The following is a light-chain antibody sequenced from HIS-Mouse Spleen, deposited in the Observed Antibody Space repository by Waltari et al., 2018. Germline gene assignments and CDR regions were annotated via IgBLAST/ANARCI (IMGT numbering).Light chain of an antibody. Sequence: QSALTQPASVSGSPGQSITISCTGTSSDVGGYNLVPWYQQHPGKAPKLMIYEVSNRPSGVSNRFSGSKSGNTASLTISGLQAEDEADYYCSSYTSSSTVVFGGGTKLTVL. CDR2: EVS. CDR3: SSYTSSSTVV. CDR1: SSDVGGYNL. V-gene: IGLV2-14*01. J-gene: IGLJ2*01.